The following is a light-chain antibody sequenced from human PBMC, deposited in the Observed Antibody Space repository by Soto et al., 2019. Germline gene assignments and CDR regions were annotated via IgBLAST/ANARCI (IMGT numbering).Light chain of an antibody. CDR2: EAS. V-gene: IGLV2-11*01. J-gene: IGLJ1*01. CDR3: TLYTSENTYV. Sequence: QSALTQPRSVSGSPGQSVSISCAGTSSDFGGYKYVSWYQQHPGKAPKLMIYEASNRPSGVPDRFSGSKSGNTASLTISGLQAADEADYYCTLYTSENTYVFGTGTKLTVL. CDR1: SSDFGGYKY.